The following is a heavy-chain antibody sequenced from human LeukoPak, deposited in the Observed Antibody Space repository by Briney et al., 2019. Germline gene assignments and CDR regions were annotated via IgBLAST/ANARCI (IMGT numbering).Heavy chain of an antibody. Sequence: GGSLRLSCAASGFTFSSYGMHWVRQAPGKGLEWVAFIRYDGTEKYYTDSVKGRFTISRDNSKNTLHLQMSGLRPDDTAVYYCARVVIAAHPHWFDPWGQGTLVTVSS. J-gene: IGHJ5*02. CDR1: GFTFSSYG. CDR3: ARVVIAAHPHWFDP. V-gene: IGHV3-30*02. CDR2: IRYDGTEK. D-gene: IGHD6-6*01.